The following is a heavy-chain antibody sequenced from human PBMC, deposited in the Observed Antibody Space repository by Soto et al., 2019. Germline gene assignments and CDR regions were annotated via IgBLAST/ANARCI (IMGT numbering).Heavy chain of an antibody. CDR3: TTAHTALYFDWLLSSGAFDI. Sequence: EVQLVESGGGLVKPGGSLRLSCAASGFTFSNAWMSWVRQAPGKGLEWVGRIKSKTDGGTTDYAAPVKGRFTISRDDSKNTLYLQMNSLKTEETAVYYCTTAHTALYFDWLLSSGAFDIWGQGTMVTVSS. J-gene: IGHJ3*02. CDR2: IKSKTDGGTT. CDR1: GFTFSNAW. V-gene: IGHV3-15*01. D-gene: IGHD3-9*01.